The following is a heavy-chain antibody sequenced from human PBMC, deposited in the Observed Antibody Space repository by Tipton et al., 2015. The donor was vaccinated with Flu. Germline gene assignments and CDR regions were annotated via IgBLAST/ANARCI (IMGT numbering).Heavy chain of an antibody. CDR2: IYPGDSDT. V-gene: IGHV5-51*01. J-gene: IGHJ6*02. D-gene: IGHD4/OR15-4a*01. CDR3: ARHADGYDYGYRNGMDV. Sequence: QLVQSGGEVKKPGESLRISCKGSGYIFSNYWLAWVRQVPGRGLEWMGIIYPGDSDTRYNAPFQGQVTISADKSTSTAYLQWSSLRASDSATYYCARHADGYDYGYRNGMDVWGQGTTVIVSS. CDR1: GYIFSNYW.